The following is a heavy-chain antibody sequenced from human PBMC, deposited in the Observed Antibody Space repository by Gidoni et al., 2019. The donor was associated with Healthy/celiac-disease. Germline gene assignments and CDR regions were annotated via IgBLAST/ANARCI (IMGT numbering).Heavy chain of an antibody. Sequence: EVQLVESGGGLVKPGGSLRLSCAASGFTFSSYSMNWVRQAPGKGLEWVSSISSCSSYIYYADSVKGRFTISRDNAKNSLYLQMNSLRAEDTAVYYCARDLTALDIAAAKGDAFDIWGQGTMVTVSS. CDR2: ISSCSSYI. D-gene: IGHD6-13*01. V-gene: IGHV3-21*01. CDR1: GFTFSSYS. J-gene: IGHJ3*02. CDR3: ARDLTALDIAAAKGDAFDI.